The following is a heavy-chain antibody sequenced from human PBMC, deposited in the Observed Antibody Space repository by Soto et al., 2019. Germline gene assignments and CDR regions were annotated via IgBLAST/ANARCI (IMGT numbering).Heavy chain of an antibody. J-gene: IGHJ6*02. Sequence: GESLKISCKGSGYSFTSYWIGWVRQMPGKGLEWMGIIYPGDSDTRYSPSFQGQVTISADKSISTAYLQWSSLKASDTAMYYCARTPYYDFWSSYYIPYYYYYGMDVWGQGTTVTVSS. D-gene: IGHD3-3*01. V-gene: IGHV5-51*01. CDR3: ARTPYYDFWSSYYIPYYYYYGMDV. CDR2: IYPGDSDT. CDR1: GYSFTSYW.